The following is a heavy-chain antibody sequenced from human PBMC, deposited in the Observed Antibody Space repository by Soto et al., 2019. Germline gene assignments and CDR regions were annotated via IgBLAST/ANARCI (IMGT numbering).Heavy chain of an antibody. V-gene: IGHV1-69*13. D-gene: IGHD6-13*01. CDR1: GGTFSSYA. CDR3: AWIAAAGTGYGMDV. Sequence: SVKVSCKASGGTFSSYAISWVRQAPGQGLEWMGGIIPIFGTANYAQKFQGRVTITADESTSTAYMELSSLRSEDTAVYYCAWIAAAGTGYGMDVWGQGTTVTVS. J-gene: IGHJ6*02. CDR2: IIPIFGTA.